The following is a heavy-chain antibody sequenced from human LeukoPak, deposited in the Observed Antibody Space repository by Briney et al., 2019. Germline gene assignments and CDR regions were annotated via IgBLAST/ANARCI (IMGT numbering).Heavy chain of an antibody. J-gene: IGHJ4*02. CDR1: GFTFSTYV. V-gene: IGHV3-33*08. D-gene: IGHD2/OR15-2a*01. CDR2: IWYDGSNK. Sequence: GGSLRLSCAASGFTFSTYVIHWVRQAPGKGLEWVALIWYDGSNKYYADSVKGRLTISRDNSKNTLYLQMNSLRAEDTAVYYCAREGPRGNSQFDYWGQGTLVTVTS. CDR3: AREGPRGNSQFDY.